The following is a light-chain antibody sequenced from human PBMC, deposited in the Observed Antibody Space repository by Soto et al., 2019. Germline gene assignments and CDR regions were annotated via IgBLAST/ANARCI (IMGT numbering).Light chain of an antibody. CDR2: WAS. CDR3: QQYYSAPWT. CDR1: QSVLYSSNNKNY. J-gene: IGKJ1*01. Sequence: DIVMTQSPDSLAVSLGERATINCESSQSVLYSSNNKNYLAWYQQKPGQPPKLLIYWASTRESGVPDRFRGSGSGTDFTLTISSLQADDVAVYYCQQYYSAPWTFGQGTKVEIK. V-gene: IGKV4-1*01.